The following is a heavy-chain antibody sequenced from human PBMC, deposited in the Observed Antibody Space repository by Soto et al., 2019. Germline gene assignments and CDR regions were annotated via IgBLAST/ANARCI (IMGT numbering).Heavy chain of an antibody. CDR3: ARVVKGLRGVISSFDY. D-gene: IGHD3-10*01. CDR2: ISGPGGTT. Sequence: EVQLLESGGGLVQPGGSLRVSCAASGFTFNSYAMSWVRQAPGKGLEWVSGISGPGGTTYYAGSVKGRFTISRDNSENTLYLQMNSLRVDDTAIYYCARVVKGLRGVISSFDYWGQGTLVTVSS. V-gene: IGHV3-23*01. J-gene: IGHJ4*02. CDR1: GFTFNSYA.